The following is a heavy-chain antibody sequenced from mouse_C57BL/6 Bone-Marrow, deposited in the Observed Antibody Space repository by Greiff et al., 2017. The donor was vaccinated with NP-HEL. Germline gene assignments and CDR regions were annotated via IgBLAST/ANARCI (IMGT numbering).Heavy chain of an antibody. D-gene: IGHD2-1*01. Sequence: EVKLMESGGGLVQPKGSLKLSCAASGFSFNTYAMNWVRQAPGKGLEWVARIRSKSNNYATYYADSVKDRFTISRDDSESMLYLQMNNLKTEDTAMYYCVGNYGTYWGQGTLVTVSA. J-gene: IGHJ3*01. CDR2: IRSKSNNYAT. V-gene: IGHV10-1*01. CDR3: VGNYGTY. CDR1: GFSFNTYA.